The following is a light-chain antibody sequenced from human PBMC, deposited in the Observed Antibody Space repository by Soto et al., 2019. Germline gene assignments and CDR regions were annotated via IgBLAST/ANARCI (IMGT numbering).Light chain of an antibody. J-gene: IGLJ2*01. CDR1: NSNIGSNS. CDR2: TNN. CDR3: AAWDDSVKGVV. Sequence: QSVLTQPPSASGTPGQRVTISCSGSNSNIGSNSVNWYQQLPGTAPKLLIYTNNQRPSGVPDRFSGSKSGTSASLAISGLPAEYEADYFCAAWDDSVKGVVFGGGTKLTVL. V-gene: IGLV1-44*01.